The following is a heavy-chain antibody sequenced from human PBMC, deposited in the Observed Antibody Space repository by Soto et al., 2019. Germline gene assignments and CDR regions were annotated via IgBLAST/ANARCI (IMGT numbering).Heavy chain of an antibody. CDR3: ARVSVDVPE. V-gene: IGHV1-2*02. CDR1: GPTFIAYY. Sequence: QLVQSGAEVKKPGASVRVSCKTSGPTFIAYYIHWVRQAPGQGLEWMGWIDPKSGGTTYEQKFLGRVTMTRDTCINTAYMDLNRLTSDETALYYCARVSVDVPEWGQGTLITVSS. D-gene: IGHD5-12*01. J-gene: IGHJ4*02. CDR2: IDPKSGGT.